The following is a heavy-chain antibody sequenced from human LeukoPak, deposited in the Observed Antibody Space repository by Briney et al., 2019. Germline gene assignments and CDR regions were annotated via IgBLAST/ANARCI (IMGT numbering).Heavy chain of an antibody. Sequence: SETLSLTCTVSGDSISSNSYYWGWIRQPPGKGLEWIGEINHSGSTNYNPSLKSRVTISVDTSKNQFSLKLSSVTAADTAVYYCARGSGGVTTLGWGQGTLVTVSS. CDR3: ARGSGGVTTLG. J-gene: IGHJ4*02. CDR1: GDSISSNSYY. V-gene: IGHV4-39*07. D-gene: IGHD4-17*01. CDR2: INHSGST.